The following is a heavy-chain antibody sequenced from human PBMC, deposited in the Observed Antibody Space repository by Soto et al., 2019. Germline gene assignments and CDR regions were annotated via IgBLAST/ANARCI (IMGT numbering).Heavy chain of an antibody. J-gene: IGHJ6*03. CDR3: TKDRTPSCSGGSCYSNYYYYMDV. D-gene: IGHD2-15*01. CDR1: GFTFSSYA. CDR2: ISGSGGST. V-gene: IGHV3-23*01. Sequence: GGSLRLSCAASGFTFSSYAMSWVRQAPGKGLEWVSAISGSGGSTYYADSVKGRFTISRDNSKNTPYLQMNSLRAEDTAVYYCTKDRTPSCSGGSCYSNYYYYMDVWGKGTTVTVSS.